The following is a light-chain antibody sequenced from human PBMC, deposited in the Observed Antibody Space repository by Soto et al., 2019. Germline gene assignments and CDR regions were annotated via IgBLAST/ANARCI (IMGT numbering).Light chain of an antibody. CDR2: LAS. Sequence: DIVMTQSPLSLVVTPGEPASISCRSSQSLLNTNGYYYLDWYVQKPGQSPQLLIYLASNRAPGVPDRFSGSGSGTDFTLKISRVEAEDVGFYYCLEALQIPWTFGQGTKVEIK. CDR3: LEALQIPWT. V-gene: IGKV2-28*01. J-gene: IGKJ1*01. CDR1: QSLLNTNGYYY.